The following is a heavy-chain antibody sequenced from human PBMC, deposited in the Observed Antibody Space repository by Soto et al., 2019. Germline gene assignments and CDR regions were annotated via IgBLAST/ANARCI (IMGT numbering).Heavy chain of an antibody. CDR3: ARDLSGYSFGYGY. V-gene: IGHV3-48*02. J-gene: IGHJ4*02. CDR2: ISSRGTTI. D-gene: IGHD5-18*01. Sequence: GGSLRLSCEASGFTFSPAWMNWVRQAPGKGLEWVSYISSRGTTIYYADSVKGRFTISRDNAKNSLYLQLNSLIDEDTAVYYYARDLSGYSFGYGYWGQGTMVTVSS. CDR1: GFTFSPAW.